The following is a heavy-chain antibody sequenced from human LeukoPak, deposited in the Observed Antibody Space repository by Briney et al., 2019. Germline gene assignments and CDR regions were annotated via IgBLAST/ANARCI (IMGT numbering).Heavy chain of an antibody. CDR3: AKCATPGYSSSGLYYYYYMDV. Sequence: PGGSLRLSCAASGFTFSSYGMSWVRQAPGKGLEWVSAISGSGGSTYYADSVKGRFTISRDNSKNTLYLQMNSLRAEDTAVYYCAKCATPGYSSSGLYYYYYMDVWGKGTTVTVSS. V-gene: IGHV3-23*01. CDR2: ISGSGGST. D-gene: IGHD6-13*01. J-gene: IGHJ6*03. CDR1: GFTFSSYG.